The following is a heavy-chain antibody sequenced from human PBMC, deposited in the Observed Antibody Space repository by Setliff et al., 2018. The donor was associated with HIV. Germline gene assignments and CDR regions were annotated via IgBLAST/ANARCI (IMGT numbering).Heavy chain of an antibody. V-gene: IGHV3-30*02. CDR2: IQYDESNK. CDR3: AKSFNSGPTNWNIDV. CDR1: GLTFSRYG. Sequence: GGSLRLSCAVSGLTFSRYGFHWVRQVPGKGLDWVTFIQYDESNKYYGDSVRGRFTISRDNSKNTLYLQMNSLRSEDTAVYFCAKSFNSGPTNWNIDVWGTGTAVTVSS. J-gene: IGHJ6*03. D-gene: IGHD1-20*01.